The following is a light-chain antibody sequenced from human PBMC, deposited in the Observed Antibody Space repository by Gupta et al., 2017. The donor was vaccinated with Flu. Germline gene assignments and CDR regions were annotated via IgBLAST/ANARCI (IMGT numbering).Light chain of an antibody. V-gene: IGKV1-39*01. CDR1: QSISRY. Sequence: DIQMTQSPSSLSASVGDRVTITCRASQSISRYLNWYQLKPGKGPKLLIYGASSLQSGVPSRFSGSGSGAEFTLTINDLQPEDFASYYCQQSYSSPPTFGGGTKVEIK. CDR3: QQSYSSPPT. J-gene: IGKJ4*01. CDR2: GAS.